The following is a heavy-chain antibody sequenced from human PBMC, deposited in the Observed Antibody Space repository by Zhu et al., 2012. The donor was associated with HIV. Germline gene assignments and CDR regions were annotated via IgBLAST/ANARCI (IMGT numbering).Heavy chain of an antibody. J-gene: IGHJ3*02. V-gene: IGHV4-4*09. CDR2: ISTSGKI. CDR3: ARDRLEATAPEVAFDI. Sequence: QVQLQQSGPRLVKPSETLSLTCIVSGGSLRNYYWNWVRQSPGKGLEWIGYISTSGKIIYNPFLKSRVTMSLDTSKNQLSLKVASVTAADTAVYYCARDRLEATAPEVAFDIWGQGQWSRLF. D-gene: IGHD1-1*01. CDR1: GGSLRNYY.